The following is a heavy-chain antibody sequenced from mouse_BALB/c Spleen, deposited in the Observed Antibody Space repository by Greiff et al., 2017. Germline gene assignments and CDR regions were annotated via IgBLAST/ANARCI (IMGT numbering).Heavy chain of an antibody. CDR2: ISSGGST. CDR1: GFTFSSYA. Sequence: EVKLVESGGGLVKPGGSLKLSCAVSGFTFSSYAMSWVRQTPEKRLEWVASISSGGSTYYPESVKGRFTISRDNARNILYLQMSSLRSEDTAMYYCAGGFDEYDVAFAYWGQGTLVTVSA. J-gene: IGHJ3*01. CDR3: AGGFDEYDVAFAY. V-gene: IGHV5-6-5*01. D-gene: IGHD2-4*01.